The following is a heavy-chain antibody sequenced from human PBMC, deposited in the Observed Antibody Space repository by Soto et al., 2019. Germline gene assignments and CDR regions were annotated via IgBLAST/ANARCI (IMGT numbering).Heavy chain of an antibody. CDR1: GFTFSSYA. CDR3: ARDGANPHGPIDAVRYYYYGMDV. CDR2: ISYDGSNK. Sequence: GGSLRLSCAASGFTFSSYAMHWVRQAPGKGLEWVAVISYDGSNKYYADSVKGRFNISRDNSKNTMNLQMNSLRAEDTAVYYSARDGANPHGPIDAVRYYYYGMDVWGQGTTVTVSS. V-gene: IGHV3-30-3*01. J-gene: IGHJ6*02. D-gene: IGHD2-2*01.